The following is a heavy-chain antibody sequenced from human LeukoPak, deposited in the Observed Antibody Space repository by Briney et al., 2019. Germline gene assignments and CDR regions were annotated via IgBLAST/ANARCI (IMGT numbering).Heavy chain of an antibody. D-gene: IGHD1-26*01. Sequence: GGSLRLSCAASGFTFSSSSMNWVRQAPGKGLEWVSPISISSSYIYYADSVKGPYTISRDTAKNSLYLQMNSLRDEDTAVYYCARNVMGATNYWGQGTLVTVSS. CDR1: GFTFSSSS. CDR2: ISISSSYI. CDR3: ARNVMGATNY. J-gene: IGHJ4*02. V-gene: IGHV3-21*01.